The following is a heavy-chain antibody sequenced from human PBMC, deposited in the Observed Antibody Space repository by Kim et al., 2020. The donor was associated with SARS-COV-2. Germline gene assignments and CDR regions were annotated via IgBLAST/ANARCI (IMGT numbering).Heavy chain of an antibody. CDR3: ARQNEFGVFGAFDI. D-gene: IGHD3-10*01. J-gene: IGHJ3*02. V-gene: IGHV5-51*01. Sequence: SPSFQGQVTISDDKSISTAYLQWSSLKASDTAMYYCARQNEFGVFGAFDIWGQGTMVTVSS.